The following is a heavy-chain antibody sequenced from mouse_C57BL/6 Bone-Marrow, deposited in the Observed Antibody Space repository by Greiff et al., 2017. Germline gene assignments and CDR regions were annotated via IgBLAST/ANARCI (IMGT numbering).Heavy chain of an antibody. D-gene: IGHD2-4*01. V-gene: IGHV1-81*01. Sequence: VQGVESGAELARPGASVKLSCKASGYTFTSYGISWVKQRTGQGLEWIGEIYPRSGNTYYNEKFKGKATLTADKSSSTAYMELRSLTSEDSAVYFCARSGYDYDGDYWGQGTTLTVSS. CDR3: ARSGYDYDGDY. CDR1: GYTFTSYG. CDR2: IYPRSGNT. J-gene: IGHJ2*01.